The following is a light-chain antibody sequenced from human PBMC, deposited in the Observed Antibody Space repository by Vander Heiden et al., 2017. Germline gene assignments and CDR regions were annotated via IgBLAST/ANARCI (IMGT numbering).Light chain of an antibody. V-gene: IGKV3-20*01. CDR2: ATC. CDR1: RSISSSY. J-gene: IGKJ2*02. Sequence: ALTPSPGTLSLSPGDRATPFSSASRSISSSYVACYQQTRPQAPRLINGATCIAACGLPDRCSGGGSGAVFTLTISRLEAEDFADYCWQQYGDSLCTFGQGTKLEIK. CDR3: QQYGDSLCT.